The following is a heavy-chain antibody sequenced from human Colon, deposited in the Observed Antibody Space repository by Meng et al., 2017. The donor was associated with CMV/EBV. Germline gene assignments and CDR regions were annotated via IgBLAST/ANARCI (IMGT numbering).Heavy chain of an antibody. CDR1: GGAISDYY. D-gene: IGHD1-1*01. CDR2: TFHTGST. CDR3: AGLHGTYFSSWFDP. J-gene: IGHJ5*02. V-gene: IGHV4-59*01. Sequence: GSLRLSCTVSGGAISDYYWNWIRQTPGKGLEWIGYTFHTGSTNYNPSLRGRVSMSVDTSKNQVSLKLNSVTAADTAVYYCAGLHGTYFSSWFDPWGQGTLVTVSS.